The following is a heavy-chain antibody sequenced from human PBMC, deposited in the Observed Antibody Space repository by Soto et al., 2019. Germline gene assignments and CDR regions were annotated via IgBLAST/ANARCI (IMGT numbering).Heavy chain of an antibody. D-gene: IGHD6-13*01. V-gene: IGHV4-39*01. CDR2: IYYSGST. Sequence: SETLSLTCTVSGGSISSSSYYWGWIRQPPGKGLEWIGSIYYSGSTYYNPSLKSRVTISVDTSKNQFSLKLSSVTAADTAVYYCARRPGYSSSWYYFDYWGQGTLVTSPQ. CDR1: GGSISSSSYY. J-gene: IGHJ4*02. CDR3: ARRPGYSSSWYYFDY.